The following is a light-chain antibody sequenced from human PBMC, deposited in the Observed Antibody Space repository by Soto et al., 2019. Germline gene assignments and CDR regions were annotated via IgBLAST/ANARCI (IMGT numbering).Light chain of an antibody. J-gene: IGKJ1*01. CDR3: QQYGSSLCA. CDR1: QIVTNAY. Sequence: ETVLTQSPDTLSLSPGDRATLSCRASQIVTNAYLAWYQQKPGQPPRLLIYAASSRATGIPDRFSGSGSGTDFTLTITRLEPEDCAVYYCQQYGSSLCAFGQGTKVDIK. CDR2: AAS. V-gene: IGKV3-20*01.